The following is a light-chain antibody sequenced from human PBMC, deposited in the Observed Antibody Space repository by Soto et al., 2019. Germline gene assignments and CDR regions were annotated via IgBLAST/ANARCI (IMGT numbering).Light chain of an antibody. V-gene: IGKV3-11*01. Sequence: EIVLTQSPATLSLSPGERATLSCRASQIVSNHLGWYQQKPGQAPRLLIYDASNRATAIPARFSGSGSGTDFTLTISSLEPEDFAVYYCQKSGTFGQGTRLEIK. CDR2: DAS. CDR3: QKSGT. J-gene: IGKJ5*01. CDR1: QIVSNH.